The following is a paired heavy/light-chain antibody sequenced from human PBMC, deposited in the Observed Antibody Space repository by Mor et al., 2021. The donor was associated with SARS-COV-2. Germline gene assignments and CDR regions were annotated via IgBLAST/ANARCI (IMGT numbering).Light chain of an antibody. V-gene: IGKV1-5*03. CDR3: QQYYSYWA. J-gene: IGKJ1*01. CDR2: EAS. Sequence: DIQMTQSPSTLSAFVGDRVTITCRASQSISRSLAWYQQKPGKVPKVLIYEASSLENGVPSRFSGSGSGTDFTLTISSLQPDDFATYYCQQYYSYWAFGQGTKVEIK. CDR1: QSISRS.
Heavy chain of an antibody. CDR3: ARSKMNDNFENKNYLDY. Sequence: EVQLVQSGGGLVKPGESLRLSCAASGFIFSRTTMNWVRQAPGKGLEWVSSISSRSSYIYYADSVKGRFTISRDNAKNLLFLQMDSLGAEDTAVYHCARSKMNDNFENKNYLDYWGQGTLVTVSP. D-gene: IGHD1-1*01. CDR1: GFIFSRTT. J-gene: IGHJ4*02. CDR2: ISSRSSYI. V-gene: IGHV3-21*06.